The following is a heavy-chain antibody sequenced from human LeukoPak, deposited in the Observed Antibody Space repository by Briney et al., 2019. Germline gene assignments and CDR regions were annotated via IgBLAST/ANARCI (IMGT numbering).Heavy chain of an antibody. V-gene: IGHV3-74*01. Sequence: GGSLRLSCAASGFTFSSYWMHWVRQVPGKGLVWVSRIKGDGTSTSYADSVKGRFTISRDNAKNTLYLQMNSLRAEDTAVYYCATENSGAYFGSLGFWGQGTLVTVSS. J-gene: IGHJ4*02. CDR2: IKGDGTST. CDR1: GFTFSSYW. D-gene: IGHD1-26*01. CDR3: ATENSGAYFGSLGF.